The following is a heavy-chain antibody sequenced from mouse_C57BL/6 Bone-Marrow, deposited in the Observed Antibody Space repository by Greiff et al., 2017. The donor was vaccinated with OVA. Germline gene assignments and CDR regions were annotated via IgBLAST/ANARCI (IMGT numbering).Heavy chain of an antibody. V-gene: IGHV5-6*01. CDR2: ISSGGSYT. D-gene: IGHD1-1*01. J-gene: IGHJ4*01. Sequence: EVQLVESGGDLVKPGGSLKLSCAASGFTFSSYGMSWVRQTPDKRLEWVATISSGGSYTTYPDSVTGRFTISRDNAKNTLYLQMSILKSEDTAIYYCARPATVEAMDYWGQGTSVTVSS. CDR1: GFTFSSYG. CDR3: ARPATVEAMDY.